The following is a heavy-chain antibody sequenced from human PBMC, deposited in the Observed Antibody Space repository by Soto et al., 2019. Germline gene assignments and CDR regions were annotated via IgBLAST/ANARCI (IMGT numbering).Heavy chain of an antibody. D-gene: IGHD3-9*01. CDR2: IYSGGST. CDR3: ASTHYDILTGSFDY. Sequence: GGSLRLSCAASGFTVSSNYMSWVRQAPGKGLEWVSVIYSGGSTYYADSVKGRFTISRDNSKNTLYLQMNSLRAEDTAVYYCASTHYDILTGSFDYWGQGTLVTVSS. J-gene: IGHJ4*02. CDR1: GFTVSSNY. V-gene: IGHV3-66*01.